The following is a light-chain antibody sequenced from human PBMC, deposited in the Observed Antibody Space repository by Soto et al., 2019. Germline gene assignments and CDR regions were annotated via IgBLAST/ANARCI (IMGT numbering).Light chain of an antibody. J-gene: IGKJ5*01. CDR2: GAS. Sequence: EIVLTQSPGTLSSSPGERATLSCRASQSVRNNYLAWYQHKGGQAPRLLIYGASTRATGIPDRFSGSGSGTDFTLTISRLEPEDFAVYYCQQFDSSAITFGQGTRLEIK. CDR1: QSVRNNY. CDR3: QQFDSSAIT. V-gene: IGKV3-20*01.